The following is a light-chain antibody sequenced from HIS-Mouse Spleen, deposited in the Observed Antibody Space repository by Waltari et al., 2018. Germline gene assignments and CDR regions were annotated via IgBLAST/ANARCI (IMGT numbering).Light chain of an antibody. V-gene: IGLV1-40*01. CDR3: QSYDSSLSGSYV. J-gene: IGLJ1*01. Sequence: QSVLTQPPSVSGAPGQRVTISCTGSSSNIGAGYDVHWYQQLPGTAPKLLLYGNSNRPSGVPDRFSGSKSGTSASLAITGLQAEDEADYYGQSYDSSLSGSYVFGTGTKVTVL. CDR1: SSNIGAGYD. CDR2: GNS.